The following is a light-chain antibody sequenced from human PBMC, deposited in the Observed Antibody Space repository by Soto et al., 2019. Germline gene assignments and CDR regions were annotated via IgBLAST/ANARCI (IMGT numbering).Light chain of an antibody. CDR2: KAS. J-gene: IGKJ2*01. CDR1: QSISNW. Sequence: DIQMTQSPSTLSASVGDTVTITCQASQSISNWLAWYQQKPGQAPKLLIHKASTLESGVPSRFSGSGSGTEFTLTVSSLQPDDFATFYCQQYDRFPYTFGQGTKLGIK. CDR3: QQYDRFPYT. V-gene: IGKV1-5*03.